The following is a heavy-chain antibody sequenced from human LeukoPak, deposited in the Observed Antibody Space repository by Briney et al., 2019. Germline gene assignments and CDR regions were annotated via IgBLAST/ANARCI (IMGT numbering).Heavy chain of an antibody. V-gene: IGHV3-74*01. D-gene: IGHD6-19*01. Sequence: GGSLRLSCAASGSTFSNYWMHWVRQAPGKGLLWVSRINTDGSSTTYADSVKGRFTISRDNAKNTLYLQMNSLRAEDTAVYYCAREVVIAVAVDYWGQGTLVTVSS. J-gene: IGHJ4*02. CDR1: GSTFSNYW. CDR2: INTDGSST. CDR3: AREVVIAVAVDY.